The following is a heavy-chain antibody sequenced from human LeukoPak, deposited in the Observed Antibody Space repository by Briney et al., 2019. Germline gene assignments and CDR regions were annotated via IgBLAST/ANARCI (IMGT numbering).Heavy chain of an antibody. CDR1: GYTFTSYY. Sequence: ASVKVSCKASGYTFTSYYMHWVRQAPGQGLEWMGIINPSGGSTSYAQKFQGRVTMTRDTSTSTVYMELSSLRSEDTAVYYCARQGFYGSGSYRKPYNWFDPWGQGTLVTVSS. D-gene: IGHD3-10*01. CDR3: ARQGFYGSGSYRKPYNWFDP. J-gene: IGHJ5*02. CDR2: INPSGGST. V-gene: IGHV1-46*01.